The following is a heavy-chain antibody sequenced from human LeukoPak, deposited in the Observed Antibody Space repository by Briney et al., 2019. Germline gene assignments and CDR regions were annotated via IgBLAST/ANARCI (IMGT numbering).Heavy chain of an antibody. V-gene: IGHV4-59*01. CDR1: GGSISDYY. Sequence: SSETLSLTCTVSGGSISDYYWSWIRQPPGKGLEWIGYIYYSGSTNYNPSLKSRVTISVDTSKNQFSLKLSSVTAADTAVYYCARGTVTPPWYFDYWGQGTLVTVSS. CDR2: IYYSGST. CDR3: ARGTVTPPWYFDY. D-gene: IGHD4-17*01. J-gene: IGHJ4*02.